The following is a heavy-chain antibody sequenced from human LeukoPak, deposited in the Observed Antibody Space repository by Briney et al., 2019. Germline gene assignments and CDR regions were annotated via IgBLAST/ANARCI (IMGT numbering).Heavy chain of an antibody. D-gene: IGHD3-16*01. CDR1: GFTFSGYS. Sequence: LGGSLRLSCAASGFTFSGYSMNWVRQAPGKGPEWLSYISSSSATIYYADSVKGRFTISRDNAKNSLYLQMNSLRAEDTAVYYCARGDFDHWGQGTLVTVSS. CDR3: ARGDFDH. CDR2: ISSSSATI. J-gene: IGHJ4*02. V-gene: IGHV3-48*01.